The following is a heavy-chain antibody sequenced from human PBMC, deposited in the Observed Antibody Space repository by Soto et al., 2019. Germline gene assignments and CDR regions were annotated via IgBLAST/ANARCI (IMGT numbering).Heavy chain of an antibody. Sequence: GGSLRLSCSASGFTFSSYAMHWVRQAPGKGLEYVSGIRGNGDPPFYADSVKGRFIISRDNSKNTLFLQMSGLSADDTAVYYCVKSRGGNNFDFFDWGQGALVTVSS. CDR2: IRGNGDPP. CDR3: VKSRGGNNFDFFD. V-gene: IGHV3-64D*06. J-gene: IGHJ4*02. CDR1: GFTFSSYA. D-gene: IGHD5-12*01.